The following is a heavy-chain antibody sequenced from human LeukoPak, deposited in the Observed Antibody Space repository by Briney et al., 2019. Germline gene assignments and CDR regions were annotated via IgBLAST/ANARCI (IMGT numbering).Heavy chain of an antibody. Sequence: SETLSLTCAVYGGSFSGYYWSWIRQPPGKGLEWIGEINHSGSTNYNPSLKSRVTISVDTSKNQFSLKLSSVTAADTAVYYCARARYDYVWGSYYGPFDYWGQGTLVTISS. V-gene: IGHV4-34*01. D-gene: IGHD3-16*01. J-gene: IGHJ4*02. CDR1: GGSFSGYY. CDR2: INHSGST. CDR3: ARARYDYVWGSYYGPFDY.